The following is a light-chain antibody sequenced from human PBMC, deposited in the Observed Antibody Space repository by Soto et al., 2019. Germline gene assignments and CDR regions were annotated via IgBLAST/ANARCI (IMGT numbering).Light chain of an antibody. Sequence: QSALTQPASVSGSPGQSITISCTGTSSDVVGYNYVSWYQQHPGKAPKLMIYDVSNRPSGVSNRFSGSKSGNTASLTISGLQAEDEADYYCSSYTSSSSYVFGTG. J-gene: IGLJ1*01. CDR2: DVS. CDR3: SSYTSSSSYV. V-gene: IGLV2-14*01. CDR1: SSDVVGYNY.